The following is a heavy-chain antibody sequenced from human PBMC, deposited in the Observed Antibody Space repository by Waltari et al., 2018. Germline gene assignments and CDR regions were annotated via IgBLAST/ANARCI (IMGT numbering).Heavy chain of an antibody. CDR1: GYSISSGYY. Sequence: QVQLQESGPGLVKPSETLSLTCTVSGYSISSGYYWGWIRQPPGKGLEWIGSIYHSGSTYYNPSLKSRVTISVDTSKNQFSLKLSSVTAADTAVYYCARDPPTCSSSWCNDAFDIWGQGTMVTVSS. V-gene: IGHV4-38-2*02. J-gene: IGHJ3*02. CDR3: ARDPPTCSSSWCNDAFDI. D-gene: IGHD6-13*01. CDR2: IYHSGST.